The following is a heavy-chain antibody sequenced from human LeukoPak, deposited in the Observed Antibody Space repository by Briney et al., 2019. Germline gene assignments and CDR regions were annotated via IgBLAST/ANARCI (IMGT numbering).Heavy chain of an antibody. V-gene: IGHV4-59*01. CDR3: ARADYYYYYMDV. Sequence: SETLSLTCSVSGGSISNYWSWIRQPPGKGLEWIGYIYYTGSTNYNPSLKSRVTISVDTSKNQFSLRLSSVTAADTAVYYCARADYYYYYMDVWGKGTTVTVSS. CDR1: GGSISNY. CDR2: IYYTGST. J-gene: IGHJ6*03.